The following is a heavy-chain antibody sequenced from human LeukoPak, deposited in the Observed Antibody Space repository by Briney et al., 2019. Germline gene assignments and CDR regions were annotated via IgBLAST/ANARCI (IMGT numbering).Heavy chain of an antibody. Sequence: SETLSLTCTVSGGSISSDSYYWGWIRQPPGKGLEWIASIYYSGDTFYNPSLKRRLTISVDTSKNQFSLKLSSVTAADTAVYYCARDYYDSSGLDYWGQGTLVTVSS. CDR3: ARDYYDSSGLDY. CDR1: GGSISSDSYY. V-gene: IGHV4-39*02. D-gene: IGHD3-22*01. J-gene: IGHJ4*02. CDR2: IYYSGDT.